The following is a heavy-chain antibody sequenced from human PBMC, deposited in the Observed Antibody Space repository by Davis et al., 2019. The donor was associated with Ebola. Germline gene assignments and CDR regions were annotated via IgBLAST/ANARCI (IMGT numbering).Heavy chain of an antibody. CDR3: ARDLDSGYPSYYYYGMDV. V-gene: IGHV3-33*01. CDR1: GFTFSSYG. CDR2: IWYDGSNK. D-gene: IGHD3-22*01. J-gene: IGHJ6*02. Sequence: GESLKISCAASGFTFSSYGMHWVRQAPGTGLEWVAVIWYDGSNKYYAESVKGRFTISRDNSKNTLYLQMNSLRAEDTAVYYCARDLDSGYPSYYYYGMDVWSQGTTVTVSS.